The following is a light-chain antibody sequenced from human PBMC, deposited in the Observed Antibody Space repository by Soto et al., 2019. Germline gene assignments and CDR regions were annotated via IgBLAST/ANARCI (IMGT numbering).Light chain of an antibody. J-gene: IGKJ3*01. CDR3: QQYSSSPPEFT. V-gene: IGKV3-20*01. CDR1: QSISSSY. Sequence: EIVLTQSPGTLSLSPGERATLSCRASQSISSSYLAWYQQRPGQAPRLLIFGASYRATCIPDRFSGSGSGRDFSLTISSLEPEDFAVYYCQQYSSSPPEFTFGPGTRVDSK. CDR2: GAS.